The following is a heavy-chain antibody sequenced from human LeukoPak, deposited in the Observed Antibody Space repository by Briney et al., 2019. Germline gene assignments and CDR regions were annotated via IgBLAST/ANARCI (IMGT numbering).Heavy chain of an antibody. CDR2: IYSSGST. D-gene: IGHD3-22*01. Sequence: GGSLRLSCAASGFTLSSNYMSWVRQAPGKGLEWVSIIYSSGSTYYADSVKGRFTISRDDSKNTLFLQMNSLRAEDTAVYYCATGYSDSLRSPLDSWGQGTLVTVSS. CDR3: ATGYSDSLRSPLDS. CDR1: GFTLSSNY. J-gene: IGHJ5*01. V-gene: IGHV3-53*01.